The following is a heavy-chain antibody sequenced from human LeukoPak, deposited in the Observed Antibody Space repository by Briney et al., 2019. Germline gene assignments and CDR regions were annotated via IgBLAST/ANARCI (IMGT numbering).Heavy chain of an antibody. D-gene: IGHD1-26*01. CDR2: IHYSGST. V-gene: IGHV4-39*07. Sequence: PSETLSLTCAVSGGSISSSSHYWGWIRQPPGKGLEWIGTIHYSGSTYYHPSLKSRVTMSVDTSKNQFSLKLSSVTAADTAVYYCARDGAGGTMNYWGQGTLVTVSS. CDR1: GGSISSSSHY. J-gene: IGHJ4*02. CDR3: ARDGAGGTMNY.